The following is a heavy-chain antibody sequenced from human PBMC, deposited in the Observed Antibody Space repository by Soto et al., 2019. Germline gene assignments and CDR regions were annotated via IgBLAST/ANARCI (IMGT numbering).Heavy chain of an antibody. D-gene: IGHD3-22*01. Sequence: GGSLRLSCAASGFTVSSNYMSWVRQAPGKGLEWVANIKPDGSEKFYVDSLKGRFTMSRDNAKNSLYLQMNSLRVDDTAVYYCARGDYYDTNGPFSDAFDIWGQGTMVTVSS. J-gene: IGHJ3*02. V-gene: IGHV3-7*04. CDR2: IKPDGSEK. CDR1: GFTVSSNY. CDR3: ARGDYYDTNGPFSDAFDI.